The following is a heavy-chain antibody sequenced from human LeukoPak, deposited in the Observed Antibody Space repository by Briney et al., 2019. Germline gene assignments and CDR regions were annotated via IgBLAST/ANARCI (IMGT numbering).Heavy chain of an antibody. D-gene: IGHD3-3*01. Sequence: PSETLSLTCAVYGGSFSGYYWCWIRQPPGKGLEWIGETNHSGSTNYNPSLKSRVTISVDTSKNQFSLKLSSVTAADTAVYYCARGRDFWSGYYYYMDVWGKGTTVTVSS. V-gene: IGHV4-34*01. CDR3: ARGRDFWSGYYYYMDV. J-gene: IGHJ6*03. CDR2: TNHSGST. CDR1: GGSFSGYY.